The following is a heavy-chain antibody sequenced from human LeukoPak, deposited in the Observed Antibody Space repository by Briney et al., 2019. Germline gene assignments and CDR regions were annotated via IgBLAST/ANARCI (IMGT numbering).Heavy chain of an antibody. CDR3: AKDLITIFGVVTLGIHY. CDR1: GFTFSSYG. D-gene: IGHD3-3*01. J-gene: IGHJ4*02. Sequence: AGGSLRLSCAASGFTFSSYGMHWVRQAPGKGLEWVAVISYDGSNKYYADSVKGRFTISRDNSKNTLYLQMNSLRAEDTAVYYCAKDLITIFGVVTLGIHYWGQGTLVTVSS. CDR2: ISYDGSNK. V-gene: IGHV3-30*18.